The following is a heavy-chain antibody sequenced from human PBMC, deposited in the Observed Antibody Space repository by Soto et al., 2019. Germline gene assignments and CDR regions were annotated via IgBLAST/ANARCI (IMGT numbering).Heavy chain of an antibody. D-gene: IGHD3-9*01. Sequence: SETLSLTCAVYGGSFSGYYWSRIRQPPGKGLEWIGEINHSGSTNYNPSLKSRVTISVDTSKNQFSLKLSSVTAADTAVYYCAAKYDILTGYSLGDAFDIWGQGTMVTVSS. CDR1: GGSFSGYY. CDR3: AAKYDILTGYSLGDAFDI. V-gene: IGHV4-34*01. CDR2: INHSGST. J-gene: IGHJ3*02.